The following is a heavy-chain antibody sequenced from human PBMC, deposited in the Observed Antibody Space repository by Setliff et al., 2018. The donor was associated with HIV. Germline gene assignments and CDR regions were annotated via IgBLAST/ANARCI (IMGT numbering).Heavy chain of an antibody. J-gene: IGHJ6*03. CDR2: IHYSGSI. CDR1: GGSISSHY. V-gene: IGHV4-59*11. D-gene: IGHD6-19*01. Sequence: SETLSLTCTVSGGSISSHYWNWIRQPPGKGLEWIGYIHYSGSINYNPSLKSRVNISGDSSKKQVYLMLSSVTAADTAVYFCARVPGSGWYGGHHYMDVWGKGAAVTVSS. CDR3: ARVPGSGWYGGHHYMDV.